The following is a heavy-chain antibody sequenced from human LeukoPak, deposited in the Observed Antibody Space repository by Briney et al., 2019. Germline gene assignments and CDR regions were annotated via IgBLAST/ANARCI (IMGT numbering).Heavy chain of an antibody. CDR2: ISYDESHK. V-gene: IGHV3-30-3*01. CDR1: GFTFSSYA. D-gene: IGHD3-22*01. CDR3: AGNTYYYDSSGLN. J-gene: IGHJ4*02. Sequence: PGGSLRLPCVASGFTFSSYAMHWVRHATGKGVECLVYISYDESHKYYTHSVKGRFTISRDNSKNTLYLQMNSLRAEDTAVYYCAGNTYYYDSSGLNWGQGTPVTVSS.